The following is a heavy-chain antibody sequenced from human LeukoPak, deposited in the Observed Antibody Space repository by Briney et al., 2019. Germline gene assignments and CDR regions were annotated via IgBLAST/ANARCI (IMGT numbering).Heavy chain of an antibody. CDR2: IIPIFGTA. CDR3: ALKGGIQLHDAFDI. Sequence: SVKVSCKASGGTFSSYAIGWVRQAPGQGLEWMGRIIPIFGTANYAQKFQGRVTITTDESTSTAYMELSSLRSEDTAVYYCALKGGIQLHDAFDIWGQGTMVTVSS. V-gene: IGHV1-69*05. D-gene: IGHD5-18*01. J-gene: IGHJ3*02. CDR1: GGTFSSYA.